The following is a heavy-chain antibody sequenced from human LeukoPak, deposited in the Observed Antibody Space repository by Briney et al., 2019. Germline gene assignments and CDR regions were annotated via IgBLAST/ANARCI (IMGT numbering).Heavy chain of an antibody. CDR1: GYTFTSYY. D-gene: IGHD3-9*01. CDR3: AKVSVLRYFDWPPKGCYFDY. CDR2: INPSGGST. J-gene: IGHJ4*02. V-gene: IGHV1-46*01. Sequence: GASVKVSCKASGYTFTSYYMHWVRQAPGQGLEWMGIINPSGGSTSYAQKFQGRVTMTRDTSTSTVYMELSSLRSEDTAVYYCAKVSVLRYFDWPPKGCYFDYWGQGTLVTVSS.